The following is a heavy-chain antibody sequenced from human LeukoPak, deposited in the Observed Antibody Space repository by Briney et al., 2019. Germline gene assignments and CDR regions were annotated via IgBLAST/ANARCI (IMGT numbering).Heavy chain of an antibody. CDR1: GYTFTSYG. Sequence: AASVKVSCNASGYTFTSYGISWVRQAPGQGLEWMGWISDYNGNTNYAQKLQGRVTMTTDRSTSTAYMELRSLRSDDTAVYYCARDERRFMIMFGGALDFWGKGTLVTVSS. J-gene: IGHJ4*02. D-gene: IGHD3-16*01. V-gene: IGHV1-18*01. CDR2: ISDYNGNT. CDR3: ARDERRFMIMFGGALDF.